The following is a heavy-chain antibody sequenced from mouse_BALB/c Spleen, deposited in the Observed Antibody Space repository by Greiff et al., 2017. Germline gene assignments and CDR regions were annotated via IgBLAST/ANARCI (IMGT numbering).Heavy chain of an antibody. Sequence: EVQLQESGPSLVKPSQTLSLTCSVTGDSITSGYWNWIRKFPGNKLEYMGYINYSGSTYYNPSLKSRISITRDTSKNQYYLQLNSVTTEDTATYHCASLDSSGYLWYFDVWGAGTTVTVSS. CDR3: ASLDSSGYLWYFDV. CDR1: GDSITSGY. V-gene: IGHV3-8*02. D-gene: IGHD3-2*01. CDR2: INYSGST. J-gene: IGHJ1*01.